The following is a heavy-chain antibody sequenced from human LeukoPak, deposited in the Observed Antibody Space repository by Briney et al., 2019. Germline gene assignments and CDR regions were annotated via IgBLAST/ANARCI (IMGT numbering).Heavy chain of an antibody. CDR3: AAGVDVLVPDGGWFDP. Sequence: ASAKVSCKASGGTFSSYAISWVRQAPGQGLEWMGRIIPIFGIANYAQKFQGRVTITADKSTSTADMELSSLRSEDTAVYYCAAGVDVLVPDGGWFDPWGQGTLVTVSS. CDR1: GGTFSSYA. J-gene: IGHJ5*02. D-gene: IGHD2-2*01. CDR2: IIPIFGIA. V-gene: IGHV1-69*04.